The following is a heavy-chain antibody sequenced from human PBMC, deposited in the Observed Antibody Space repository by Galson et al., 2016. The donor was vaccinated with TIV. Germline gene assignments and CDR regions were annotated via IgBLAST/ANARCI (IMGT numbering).Heavy chain of an antibody. CDR3: ARSGDYGDY. Sequence: SVKVSCKASGRTVTNRYLHWVRRAPAQALEWVGWIGPFNRKTNYAQKFRGRVTMTRNTSGRTAYMELSSLRAEDTAVYYCARSGDYGDYWGQGTLVTVSS. J-gene: IGHJ4*02. D-gene: IGHD4-17*01. V-gene: IGHV1-45*02. CDR1: GRTVTNRY. CDR2: IGPFNRKT.